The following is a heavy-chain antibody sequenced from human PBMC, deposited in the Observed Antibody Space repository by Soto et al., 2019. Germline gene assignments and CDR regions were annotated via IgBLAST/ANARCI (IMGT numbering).Heavy chain of an antibody. CDR3: ARVPSTIGIAVVGYGMDV. J-gene: IGHJ6*02. Sequence: SVKVSCKASGGTFSSYAISWVRQAPGQGLEWMGGIIPIFGTANYAQKFQGRVTITADESTSTAYMELSSLRSEDTAVYYCARVPSTIGIAVVGYGMDVWGQGTTVTVSS. CDR1: GGTFSSYA. V-gene: IGHV1-69*13. CDR2: IIPIFGTA. D-gene: IGHD6-19*01.